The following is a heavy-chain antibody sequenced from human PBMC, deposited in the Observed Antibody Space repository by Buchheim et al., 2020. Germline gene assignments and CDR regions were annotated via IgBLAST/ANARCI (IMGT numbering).Heavy chain of an antibody. CDR3: ARARVGYCSNGVCSRLDW. CDR2: FSRSGDST. V-gene: IGHV3-23*01. CDR1: GFIFSSYA. D-gene: IGHD2-8*01. J-gene: IGHJ4*02. Sequence: EVQLLESGGGLVQPGGSLRLSCVGSGFIFSSYAMNWVRQAPGKGLEWVSSFSRSGDSTYYADSVKGRFTISRDNSKNTIYLQMNSLRAEDTAVYYCARARVGYCSNGVCSRLDWWGQGTL.